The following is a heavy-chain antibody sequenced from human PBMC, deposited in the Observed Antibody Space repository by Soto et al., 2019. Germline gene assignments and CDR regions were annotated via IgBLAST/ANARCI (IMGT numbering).Heavy chain of an antibody. CDR2: MDHSGIT. CDR1: GGSISSNSYY. V-gene: IGHV4-39*01. Sequence: PSETLSLTCAVSGGSISSNSYYWGWIRQPPGKGLEWIGSMDHSGITYNNPSLESRVSISVDTSKNQFSLKLSSVTAADTAVYYCARYPTTVTTSGAFDIWGQGTRVTVSS. D-gene: IGHD4-17*01. CDR3: ARYPTTVTTSGAFDI. J-gene: IGHJ3*02.